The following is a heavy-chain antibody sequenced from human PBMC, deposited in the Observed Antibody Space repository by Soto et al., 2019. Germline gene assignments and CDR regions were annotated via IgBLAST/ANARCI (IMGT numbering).Heavy chain of an antibody. CDR3: TTEASGSSWYGPVYYYYGMDV. V-gene: IGHV3-15*07. CDR2: IKSKTDGGTT. D-gene: IGHD6-13*01. J-gene: IGHJ6*02. Sequence: GGSLRLSCAASGFTFSNAWMNWVRQAPGKGLEWVGRIKSKTDGGTTDYAAPVKGRVTISRDDSKNTLYLQMDSLKTEDTAVYYCTTEASGSSWYGPVYYYYGMDVWGQGTTVTVSS. CDR1: GFTFSNAW.